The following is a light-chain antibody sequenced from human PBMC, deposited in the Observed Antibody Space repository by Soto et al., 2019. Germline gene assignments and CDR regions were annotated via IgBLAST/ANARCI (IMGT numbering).Light chain of an antibody. CDR1: QSVSNN. V-gene: IGKV3-15*01. CDR2: CAS. Sequence: EIVMTQSPATLSVSPGERATLSFRASQSVSNNLAWYQQKPGQAPRLLIYCASTRATGISARFSASGSGTEFTLTISSLQSEDFAVYYCQQYNNWPPTTFGQGTRLEIK. CDR3: QQYNNWPPTT. J-gene: IGKJ5*01.